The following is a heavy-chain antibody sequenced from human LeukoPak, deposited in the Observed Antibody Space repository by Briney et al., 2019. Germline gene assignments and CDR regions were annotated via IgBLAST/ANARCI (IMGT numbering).Heavy chain of an antibody. CDR1: GYTFTSYY. CDR2: INPSGGST. J-gene: IGHJ4*02. V-gene: IGHV1-46*01. Sequence: ASVKVSCKASGYTFTSYYMHWVRQAPGQGLEWMGIINPSGGSTSYAQKFQGRVTMTRDMSTSTVYMELSSLRSEDTAVYYCAREDSCYDYHYWGQGTLVTVSS. CDR3: AREDSCYDYHY. D-gene: IGHD5-12*01.